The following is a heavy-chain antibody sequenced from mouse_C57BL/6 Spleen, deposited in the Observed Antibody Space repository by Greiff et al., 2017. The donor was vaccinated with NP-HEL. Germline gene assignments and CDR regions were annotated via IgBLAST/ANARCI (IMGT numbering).Heavy chain of an antibody. CDR1: GFTFSSYA. Sequence: EVMLVESGEGLVKPGGSLKLSCAASGFTFSSYAMSWVRQTPEKRLEWVAYISSGGDYIYYADTVKGRFTISRDNARNTLYLQMSSLKSEDTAMYYCTRAPNLWFAYWGQGTLVTVSA. D-gene: IGHD4-1*01. CDR2: ISSGGDYI. J-gene: IGHJ3*01. CDR3: TRAPNLWFAY. V-gene: IGHV5-9-1*02.